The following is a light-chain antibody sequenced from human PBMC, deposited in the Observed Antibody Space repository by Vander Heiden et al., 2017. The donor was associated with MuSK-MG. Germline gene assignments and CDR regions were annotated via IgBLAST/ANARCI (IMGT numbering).Light chain of an antibody. J-gene: IGKJ1*01. CDR2: VAS. V-gene: IGKV1-8*01. CDR3: LQKLSTGSWT. Sequence: SAAVGDRVTISCRASHDIGTYLAWYQQKPGKAPSLLIYVASTLHSGAPSRFIGSGSGREHTIRTGDRRSEECVTIFNLQKLSTGSWTFGHGTKVEIK. CDR1: HDIGTY.